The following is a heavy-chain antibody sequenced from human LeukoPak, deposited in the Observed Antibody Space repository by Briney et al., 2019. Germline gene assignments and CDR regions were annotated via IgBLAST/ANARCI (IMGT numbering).Heavy chain of an antibody. CDR3: ASSSWGVPAAPGY. CDR2: IYYSGST. CDR1: GGSISSSSYY. V-gene: IGHV4-39*01. Sequence: KPSETLSLTCTVSGGSISSSSYYWGWIRQPPGKGLEWIGSIYYSGSTYYNPSLKSRVTISVDTSKNQFSLKLSSVTAADTAVYYCASSSWGVPAAPGYWGQGTLVTVSS. D-gene: IGHD2-2*01. J-gene: IGHJ4*02.